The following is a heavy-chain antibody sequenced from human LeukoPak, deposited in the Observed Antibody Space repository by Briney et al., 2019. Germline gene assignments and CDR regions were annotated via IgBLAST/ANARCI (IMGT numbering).Heavy chain of an antibody. V-gene: IGHV3-11*04. D-gene: IGHD1-7*01. Sequence: GGSLRLPCVASGFSFSDYYMSWIRQAPGKGLEWVSYISSSGDTRYYADSVKGRFTISRDNAKNSLYLQTSSLRAEDAAIYYCARVMGNYASDYWGQGALVTVSS. J-gene: IGHJ4*02. CDR1: GFSFSDYY. CDR3: ARVMGNYASDY. CDR2: ISSSGDTR.